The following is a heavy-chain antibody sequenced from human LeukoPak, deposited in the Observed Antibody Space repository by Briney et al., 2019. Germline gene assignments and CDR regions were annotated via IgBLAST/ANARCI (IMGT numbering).Heavy chain of an antibody. CDR1: GFTFSSYA. CDR3: ARDPSTYHYDY. CDR2: IYSGGST. D-gene: IGHD2-21*01. V-gene: IGHV3-53*01. Sequence: PGGSLRLSCAASGFTFSSYAMSWVRQAPGKGLEWVSVIYSGGSTYYADSVKGRFTISRDNSKNTLYLQMNSLRAEDTAVYYCARDPSTYHYDYWGQGTLVTVSS. J-gene: IGHJ4*02.